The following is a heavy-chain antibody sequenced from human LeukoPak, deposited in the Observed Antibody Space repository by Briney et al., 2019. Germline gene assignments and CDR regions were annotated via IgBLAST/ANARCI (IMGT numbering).Heavy chain of an antibody. CDR3: ARDLTRDDILTGYYPGTDFDY. CDR1: GFTFSSYW. D-gene: IGHD3-9*01. Sequence: GGSLRLSCAASGFTFSSYWMSWVRQAPGKGLEWVSYISSSGSTIYYADSVKGRFTISRDNAKNSLYLQMNSLRAEDTAVYYCARDLTRDDILTGYYPGTDFDYWGQGTLVTVSS. J-gene: IGHJ4*02. V-gene: IGHV3-48*04. CDR2: ISSSGSTI.